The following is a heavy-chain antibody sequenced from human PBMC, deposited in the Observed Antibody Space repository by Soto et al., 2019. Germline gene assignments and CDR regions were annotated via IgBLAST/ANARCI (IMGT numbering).Heavy chain of an antibody. CDR2: ISGSGGAT. CDR1: GFPFMECD. D-gene: IGHD2-2*01. Sequence: GGSLRLSSSTYGFPFMECDISWVRQASGTGLEWVSGISGSGGATSYTAYVEGRFTISKELSKNTVSLHMSGLRVDDTSVYYYARTSTALYRYYFDSWGQGAMVTVSS. V-gene: IGHV3-23*01. J-gene: IGHJ4*02. CDR3: ARTSTALYRYYFDS.